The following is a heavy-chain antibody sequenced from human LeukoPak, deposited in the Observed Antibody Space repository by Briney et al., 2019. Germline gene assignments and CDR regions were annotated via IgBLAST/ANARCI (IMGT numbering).Heavy chain of an antibody. CDR2: IKSKGSET. CDR3: AREDFGRVD. J-gene: IGHJ4*02. Sequence: GGSLRLSCAASGFTFSDYYMNWVRQAPGKGLEWVASIKSKGSETDYVDSARGRFTIARDSAKNSLLLQMNSLRAEDTAVYYCAREDFGRVDWGQGTLVTVSS. CDR1: GFTFSDYY. V-gene: IGHV3-7*01. D-gene: IGHD3/OR15-3a*01.